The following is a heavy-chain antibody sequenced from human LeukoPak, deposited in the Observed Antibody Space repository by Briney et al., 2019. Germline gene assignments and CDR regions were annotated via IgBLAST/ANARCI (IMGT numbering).Heavy chain of an antibody. CDR2: INPNSGGT. CDR3: AREQFYDFWSGYSNWFDP. J-gene: IGHJ5*02. Sequence: ASVKVSCKASGYTFTGYYMHWVRQAPGQGLEWMGWINPNSGGTNYAQKFQGRVTMTRDTSISTAYMELSRLRSDDTAVYYCAREQFYDFWSGYSNWFDPWGQGTLVTVSS. V-gene: IGHV1-2*02. CDR1: GYTFTGYY. D-gene: IGHD3-3*01.